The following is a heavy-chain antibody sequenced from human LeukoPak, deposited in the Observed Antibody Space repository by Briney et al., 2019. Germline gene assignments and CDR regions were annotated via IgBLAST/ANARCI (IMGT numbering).Heavy chain of an antibody. J-gene: IGHJ4*02. V-gene: IGHV3-23*01. CDR1: GFTFSSYA. CDR2: ISGSGGST. Sequence: GGSLRLSYAASGFTFSSYAMSWVRQAPGKGLEWVSAISGSGGSTYYADSVKGGFTISRDNSKNTLYLQMNSLRAEDTAVYYCAKGKEYSYGYVYWGQGTLVTVSS. CDR3: AKGKEYSYGYVY. D-gene: IGHD5-18*01.